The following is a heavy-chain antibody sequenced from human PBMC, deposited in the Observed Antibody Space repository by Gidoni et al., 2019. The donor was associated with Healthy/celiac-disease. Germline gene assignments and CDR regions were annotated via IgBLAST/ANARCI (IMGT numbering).Heavy chain of an antibody. D-gene: IGHD5-12*01. Sequence: EVQLVESGGGLVQPGGSLRPSCAASGFTFRSYSMNWVRQAPGKGLEWVSYISSSSSTIYYADSVKGRFTISRDNAKNSLYLQMNSLRAEDTAVYYCARDFSGYNFFWFDPWGQGTLVTVSS. CDR2: ISSSSSTI. J-gene: IGHJ5*02. V-gene: IGHV3-48*04. CDR3: ARDFSGYNFFWFDP. CDR1: GFTFRSYS.